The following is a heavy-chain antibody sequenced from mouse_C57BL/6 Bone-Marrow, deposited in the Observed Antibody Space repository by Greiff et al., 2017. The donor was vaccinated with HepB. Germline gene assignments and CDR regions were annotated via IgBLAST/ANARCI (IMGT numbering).Heavy chain of an antibody. V-gene: IGHV7-3*01. CDR2: IRNKANGYTT. D-gene: IGHD2-2*01. CDR3: ARYIAYGYLYYYAMDY. J-gene: IGHJ4*01. Sequence: EVQRVESGGGLVQPGGSLSLSCAASGFTFTDYYMSWVRQPPGKALEWLGFIRNKANGYTTEYSASVKGRFTISRDNSQSILYLQMNALRAEDSATYYCARYIAYGYLYYYAMDYWGQGTSVTVSS. CDR1: GFTFTDYY.